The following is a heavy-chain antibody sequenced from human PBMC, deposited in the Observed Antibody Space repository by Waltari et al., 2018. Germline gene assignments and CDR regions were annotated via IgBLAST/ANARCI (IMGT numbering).Heavy chain of an antibody. V-gene: IGHV4-30-4*01. CDR3: ARVIAVTGTGGMDV. J-gene: IGHJ6*02. CDR1: GVSIRSRVYY. CDR2: IYYSANT. Sequence: QVQLQESGPGLVKPSQTLSLPCTVSGVSIRSRVYYWSWIRQPPGKGLEWVGYIYYSANTYYNPSLKGRVTISVDTSKNQFSLRLTSVTAADTAVYYCARVIAVTGTGGMDVWGQGTTVTVSS. D-gene: IGHD6-19*01.